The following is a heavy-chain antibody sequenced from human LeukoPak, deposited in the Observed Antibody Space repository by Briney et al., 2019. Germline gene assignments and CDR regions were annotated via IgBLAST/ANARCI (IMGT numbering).Heavy chain of an antibody. CDR2: ISYDGSNK. V-gene: IGHV3-30*04. J-gene: IGHJ4*02. Sequence: GGSLRLSCAASGFTFSSYAMHWVRQAPGKGLEWVAVISYDGSNKYYADSVKGRFTISRDNSKNTLYLQMNSLRAEDTAVYYCAKARSFDYWGQGTLVTVSS. CDR1: GFTFSSYA. D-gene: IGHD5-24*01. CDR3: AKARSFDY.